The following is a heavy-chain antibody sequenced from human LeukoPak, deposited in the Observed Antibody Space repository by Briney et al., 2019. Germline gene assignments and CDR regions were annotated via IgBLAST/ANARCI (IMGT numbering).Heavy chain of an antibody. CDR1: GGSISSSSYY. J-gene: IGHJ4*02. D-gene: IGHD2-2*01. Sequence: SETLSLTCTVSGGSISSSSYYWGWIRQPPGKGLEWIGSIYYSGSTYYNPSLKSRVTISVDTSKNQFSLKLSSVTAADTAVYYCASPLPTDCSSTSCSIDYWGQGTLVTVSS. CDR3: ASPLPTDCSSTSCSIDY. V-gene: IGHV4-39*01. CDR2: IYYSGST.